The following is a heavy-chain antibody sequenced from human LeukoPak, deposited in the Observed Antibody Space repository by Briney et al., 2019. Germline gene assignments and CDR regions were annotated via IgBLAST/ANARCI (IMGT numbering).Heavy chain of an antibody. CDR3: VRDRNSNLRLGF. J-gene: IGHJ4*02. CDR2: IFYSGSV. V-gene: IGHV4-4*02. Sequence: PSETLSLTRDVSGGSINSSNWWSWVRQSPEKGLEWIGQIFYSGSVNYSPSFKSRVTMSVDTSKNLFSLRLTSMTAADTAIYYCVRDRNSNLRLGFWGPGTLVTVSS. D-gene: IGHD5-12*01. CDR1: GGSINSSNW.